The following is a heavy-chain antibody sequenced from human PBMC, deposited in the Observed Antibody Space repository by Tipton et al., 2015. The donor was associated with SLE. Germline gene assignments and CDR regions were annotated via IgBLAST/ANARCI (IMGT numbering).Heavy chain of an antibody. D-gene: IGHD3-10*01. CDR1: GFTFNVYG. J-gene: IGHJ5*02. CDR2: ISRDGHTT. CDR3: TNDPTSGGHFS. Sequence: SLRLSCAASGFTFNVYGMSWVRQVPGKGLEWVSGISRDGHTTYYADSIKGRFTISRDNSENTLFLQMNNVRAEDTAVYYCTNDPTSGGHFSWGQGTLVTVSS. V-gene: IGHV3-23*01.